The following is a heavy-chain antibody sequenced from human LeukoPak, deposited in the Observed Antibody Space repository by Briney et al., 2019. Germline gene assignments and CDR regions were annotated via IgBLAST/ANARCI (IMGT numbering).Heavy chain of an antibody. CDR1: GFTFSSYA. Sequence: SGRSLRLSCAASGFTFSSYAMHWVRQAPGKGLEWVAVISYDGSNKYYADSVKGRFTISRDNAKNSLYLQMNSLRAEDTAVYYCARDTVIPGIAAAGTGVDYWGQGTLVTVSS. CDR2: ISYDGSNK. CDR3: ARDTVIPGIAAAGTGVDY. D-gene: IGHD6-13*01. J-gene: IGHJ4*02. V-gene: IGHV3-30-3*01.